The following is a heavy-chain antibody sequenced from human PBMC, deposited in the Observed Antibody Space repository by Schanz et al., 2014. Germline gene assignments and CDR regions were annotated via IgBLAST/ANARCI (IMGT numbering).Heavy chain of an antibody. D-gene: IGHD6-13*01. V-gene: IGHV1-69*02. CDR2: IVPIAGIT. CDR1: GGTFSSDT. J-gene: IGHJ4*02. CDR3: ARLDSSSWYPRY. Sequence: QVQLVQSGAEVKKPGSSVKVSCKASGGTFSSDTFSWVRQAPGQGLEWMGRIVPIAGITNYAQRFQGRVTITADRSTSTAYMELSSLRSEDTAVYYCARLDSSSWYPRYWGQGTLVTVSS.